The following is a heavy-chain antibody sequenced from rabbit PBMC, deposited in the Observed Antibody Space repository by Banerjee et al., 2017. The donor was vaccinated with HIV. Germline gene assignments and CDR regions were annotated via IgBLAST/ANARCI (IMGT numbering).Heavy chain of an antibody. CDR3: ARSGGTGYAGATNL. CDR2: NNAGNGVT. J-gene: IGHJ4*01. CDR1: GNSSSSGYN. D-gene: IGHD6-1*01. V-gene: IGHV1S40*01. Sequence: QSLEEPGGEQDQPEGSPKCPCTAYGNSSSSGYNTCWDHQAPGKGLEWIACNNAGNGVTDYASWAKGRFTISKTSSTTVTLQMTSLTVADTATHFCARSGGTGYAGATNLWGQGTLVTVS.